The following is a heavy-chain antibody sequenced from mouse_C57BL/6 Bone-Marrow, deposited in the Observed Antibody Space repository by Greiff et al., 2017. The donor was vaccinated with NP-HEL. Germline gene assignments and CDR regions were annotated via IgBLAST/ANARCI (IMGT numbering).Heavy chain of an antibody. V-gene: IGHV1-81*01. J-gene: IGHJ3*01. CDR1: GYTFTSYG. CDR2: IYPRSGNT. Sequence: QVQLQQSGAELARPGASVKLSCKASGYTFTSYGISWVKQRTGQGLEWIGEIYPRSGNTYYNKKFKGKATLTADKSSSTAYMELRSLTSEDSAVYFCASLFAYWGQGTLVTVSA. CDR3: ASLFAY.